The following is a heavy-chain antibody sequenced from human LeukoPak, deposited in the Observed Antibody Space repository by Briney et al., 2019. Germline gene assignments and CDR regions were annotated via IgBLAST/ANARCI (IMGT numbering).Heavy chain of an antibody. CDR1: GFTFSSYS. D-gene: IGHD5-12*01. CDR3: ARLGKGYSGCDY. J-gene: IGHJ4*02. V-gene: IGHV3-21*01. CDR2: ISSSSSYS. Sequence: GGSLRLSCAASGFTFSSYSMKWVRQAPGKGLEWVSSISSSSSYSYHADSMQGRFTISGDNAKNSLYLQMHSLGVEDTAIYYCARLGKGYSGCDYWGQGTLVTVSS.